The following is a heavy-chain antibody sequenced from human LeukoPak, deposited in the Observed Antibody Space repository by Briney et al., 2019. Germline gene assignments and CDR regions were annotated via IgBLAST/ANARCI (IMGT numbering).Heavy chain of an antibody. D-gene: IGHD2-2*01. V-gene: IGHV4-59*01. CDR1: GGSISSYY. J-gene: IGHJ5*02. CDR3: ARDHSVVPAAGIGGFDP. CDR2: IYYSGST. Sequence: SETLSLTCTVSGGSISSYYWSRIRQPPGKGLEWIGYIYYSGSTNYNPSLKSRVTISVDTSKNQFSLKLSSVTAADTAVYYCARDHSVVPAAGIGGFDPWGQGTLVTVSS.